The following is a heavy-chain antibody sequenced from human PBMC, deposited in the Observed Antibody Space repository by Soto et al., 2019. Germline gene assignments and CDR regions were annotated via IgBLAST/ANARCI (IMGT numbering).Heavy chain of an antibody. D-gene: IGHD1-26*01. Sequence: RGESLKISCKGSGYSFTSYWIGWVRQMPGKGLEWMGIIYPGDSDTRYSPSFQGQVTISADKSISTAYLQWSSLKASDTAMYYCARDSGSYHFYYYYGMDVWGQGTTVTVSS. CDR2: IYPGDSDT. J-gene: IGHJ6*02. CDR1: GYSFTSYW. CDR3: ARDSGSYHFYYYYGMDV. V-gene: IGHV5-51*01.